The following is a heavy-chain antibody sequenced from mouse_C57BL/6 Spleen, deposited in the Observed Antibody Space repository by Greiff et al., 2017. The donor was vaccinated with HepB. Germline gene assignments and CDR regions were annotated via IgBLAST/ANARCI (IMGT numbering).Heavy chain of an antibody. V-gene: IGHV1-64*01. CDR1: GYTFTSYW. J-gene: IGHJ3*01. CDR2: IHPNSGST. Sequence: QVQLQQPGAELVKPGASVKLSCKASGYTFTSYWMHWVKQRPGQGLEWIGMIHPNSGSTNYNEKFKSKATLTVDKSSSTAYMQLSLTSEDSAVYYCADSSWFAYWGQGTLVTVSA. CDR3: ADSSWFAY.